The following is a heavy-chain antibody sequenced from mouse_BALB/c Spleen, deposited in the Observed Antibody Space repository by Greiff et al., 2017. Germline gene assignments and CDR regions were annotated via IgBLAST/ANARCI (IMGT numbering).Heavy chain of an antibody. CDR2: IWSGGST. V-gene: IGHV2-2*02. J-gene: IGHJ4*01. CDR1: GFSLTSYG. CDR3: ARRNPYAMDY. Sequence: VKLQESGPGLVQPSQSLSITCTVSGFSLTSYGVHWVRQSPGKGLEWLGVIWSGGSTDYNAAFISRLSISKDNSKSQVFFKMNSLQANDTAIYYCARRNPYAMDYWGQGTSVTVAS.